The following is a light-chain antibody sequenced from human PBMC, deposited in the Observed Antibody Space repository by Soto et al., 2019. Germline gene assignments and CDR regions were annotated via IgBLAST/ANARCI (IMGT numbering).Light chain of an antibody. CDR1: QGIGTW. J-gene: IGKJ5*01. CDR2: GAT. Sequence: DVLVTQSPSFVSASVGDRVTITCRASQGIGTWLAWYQQKPGKAPSLLIYGATDLQSGVPSRFSGSGLGTHFSLTIFSLQPEDFATYYCQQTNSFPITFGQGTRLEI. CDR3: QQTNSFPIT. V-gene: IGKV1D-12*01.